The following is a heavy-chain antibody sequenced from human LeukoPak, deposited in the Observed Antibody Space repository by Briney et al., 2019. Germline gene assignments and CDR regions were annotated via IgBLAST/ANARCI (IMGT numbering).Heavy chain of an antibody. J-gene: IGHJ4*02. V-gene: IGHV1-18*01. CDR3: ASSNMDFWSGYPFSFDY. D-gene: IGHD3-3*01. CDR1: GGTFSSYA. Sequence: ASVKVSCKASGGTFSSYAISWVRQAPGQGLEWMGWISAYNGNTNYAQKLQGRVTMTTDTSTSTAYMELRSLRSDDTAVYYCASSNMDFWSGYPFSFDYWGQGTLVTVSS. CDR2: ISAYNGNT.